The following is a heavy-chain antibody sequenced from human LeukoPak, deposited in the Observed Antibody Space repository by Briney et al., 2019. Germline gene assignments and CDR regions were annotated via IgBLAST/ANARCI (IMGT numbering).Heavy chain of an antibody. D-gene: IGHD3-22*01. CDR3: ARGPSYCYDSSGYDSPFDY. J-gene: IGHJ4*02. Sequence: ASVKVSCKASGYTLTSYYMHWVRQAPGQGLEWMGIINPSGGSTSYAQKFQGRVTMTRDTSTSTVYMELSSLRSEDTAVYYCARGPSYCYDSSGYDSPFDYWGQGTLVTVSS. V-gene: IGHV1-46*01. CDR1: GYTLTSYY. CDR2: INPSGGST.